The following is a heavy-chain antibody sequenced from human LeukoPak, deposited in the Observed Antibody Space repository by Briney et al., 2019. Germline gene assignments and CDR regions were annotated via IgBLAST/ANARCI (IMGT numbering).Heavy chain of an antibody. V-gene: IGHV1-69*01. CDR1: GGTFIINA. D-gene: IGHD3-22*01. J-gene: IGHJ4*02. Sequence: ASLKVSCKASGGTFIINAITWVRQAPRQGLEWMGRIILMSETPKYRQKFQGRVTIAADESTNTAYLELSSLRSEDTAVYYCATDDPLGSGYYFTYWGQGTLVTVSS. CDR2: IILMSETP. CDR3: ATDDPLGSGYYFTY.